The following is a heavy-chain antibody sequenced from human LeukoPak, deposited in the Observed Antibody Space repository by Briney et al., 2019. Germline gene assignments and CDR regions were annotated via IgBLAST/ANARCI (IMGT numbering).Heavy chain of an antibody. D-gene: IGHD3-22*01. CDR2: INHSGST. J-gene: IGHJ5*02. Sequence: TSETLSLTCAVYGGSFSGYYWSWIRQPPGKGLEWIGEINHSGSTNYNPSLKSRVTISVDTSKNQFSLKLSSVTAADTAVYYCARDPIVGGRRLDPWGQGTLVTVSS. CDR1: GGSFSGYY. CDR3: ARDPIVGGRRLDP. V-gene: IGHV4-34*01.